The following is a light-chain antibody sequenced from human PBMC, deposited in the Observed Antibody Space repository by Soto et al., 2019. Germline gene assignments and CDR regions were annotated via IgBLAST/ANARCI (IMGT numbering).Light chain of an antibody. CDR3: QRYNSAPLT. J-gene: IGKJ4*01. CDR2: GAS. CDR1: QGITDY. V-gene: IGKV1-27*01. Sequence: DVQMTQSPSSLSASVGDRVTITCRASQGITDYLAWYQQKPGKPPKLLIYGASTLQSGVPSRFSGSGSGTDFTLTISGLQPEDAATYYCQRYNSAPLTFGGGTKVEIK.